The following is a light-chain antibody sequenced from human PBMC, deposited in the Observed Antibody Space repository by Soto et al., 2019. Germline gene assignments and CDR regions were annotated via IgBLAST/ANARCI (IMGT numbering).Light chain of an antibody. Sequence: EVVLTQSPGTLSLSPRERATLSCRASQRSFSTYLAWFQQKPGQAPRLLIYGASTRAAGIPDRIRGRGSGTDFTITISRLEHEDFGVYYCQQYGNPPCTLGQRTKVE. CDR3: QQYGNPPCT. CDR2: GAS. J-gene: IGKJ1*01. V-gene: IGKV3-20*01. CDR1: QRSFSTY.